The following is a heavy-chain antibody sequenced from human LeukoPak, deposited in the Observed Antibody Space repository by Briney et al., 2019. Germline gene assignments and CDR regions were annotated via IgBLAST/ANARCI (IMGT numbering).Heavy chain of an antibody. CDR2: ISWNSGSI. J-gene: IGHJ4*02. V-gene: IGHV3-9*01. D-gene: IGHD3-16*01. CDR3: AKARGSMITFGGVH. Sequence: SGGSLRLSCAASGFTFDDYAMHWVRQAPGKGLEWVSGISWNSGSIGYADSVKGRFTISRDNAKNSLNLQMNSLRAEDTALYYCAKARGSMITFGGVHWGQGTLVTVSS. CDR1: GFTFDDYA.